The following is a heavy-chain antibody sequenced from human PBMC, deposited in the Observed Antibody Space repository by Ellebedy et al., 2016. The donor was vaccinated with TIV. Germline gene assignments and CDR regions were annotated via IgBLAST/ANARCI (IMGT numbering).Heavy chain of an antibody. D-gene: IGHD3-10*01. CDR2: VSGSGYST. CDR1: GFIFSSYA. J-gene: IGHJ3*02. Sequence: GESLKISXAASGFIFSSYAITWVRQAPGKGLEWVSTVSGSGYSTYYADSVRGRFTVSRDNSNDTSFLQMNSLRAEDTAVYYCARDITFGAPHAFDIWGQGTMVTVSP. CDR3: ARDITFGAPHAFDI. V-gene: IGHV3-23*01.